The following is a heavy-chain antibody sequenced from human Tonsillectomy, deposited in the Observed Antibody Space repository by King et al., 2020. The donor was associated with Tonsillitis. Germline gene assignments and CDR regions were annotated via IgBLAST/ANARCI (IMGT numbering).Heavy chain of an antibody. V-gene: IGHV3-21*01. CDR1: GFRFSDYS. J-gene: IGHJ4*02. CDR2: ISSDPGYI. Sequence: VQLVESGGGLVKPGGSLRLSCAASGFRFSDYSMSWVRQAPGKGLEWVSTISSDPGYIYYADPLKGRFTISRDNAKNSVYLEMSSLRAEDTAVYYCSTDLRAEHHWGQGTLVTVSS. CDR3: STDLRAEHH. D-gene: IGHD1-14*01.